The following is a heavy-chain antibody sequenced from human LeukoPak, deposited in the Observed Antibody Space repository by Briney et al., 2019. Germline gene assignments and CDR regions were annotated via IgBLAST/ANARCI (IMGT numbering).Heavy chain of an antibody. CDR3: ARVPTVAGLYFDY. V-gene: IGHV4-34*01. CDR2: INHSGST. J-gene: IGHJ4*02. CDR1: GGSFSGYY. D-gene: IGHD6-19*01. Sequence: SETLSLTCAVYGGSFSGYYWSWIRQPPGKGLEWIGEINHSGSTNYNPSLKSRVTISVDTSKNQFSLKLSSVTAADTAVYYCARVPTVAGLYFDYWGQGTLVTVSS.